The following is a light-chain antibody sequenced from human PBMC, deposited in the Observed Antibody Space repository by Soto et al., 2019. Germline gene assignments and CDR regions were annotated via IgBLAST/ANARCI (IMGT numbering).Light chain of an antibody. Sequence: NFMLTQPHSVSESPGKTVTISCTRSSGSIASNHVQWYRQRPGSAPTTVLYEGNRRPSRVHDRISGSIDSSSNSASLTISGLKTEDEADYYCQSYDSSNFVFGTGTKVTVL. CDR2: EGN. V-gene: IGLV6-57*04. CDR3: QSYDSSNFV. J-gene: IGLJ1*01. CDR1: SGSIASNH.